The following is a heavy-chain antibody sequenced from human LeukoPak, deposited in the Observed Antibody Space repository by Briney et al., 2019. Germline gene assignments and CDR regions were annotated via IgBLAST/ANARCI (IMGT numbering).Heavy chain of an antibody. CDR3: ARDHRAGDGYNSGNFDY. D-gene: IGHD5-24*01. J-gene: IGHJ4*02. V-gene: IGHV1-18*01. CDR2: ISAYNGNT. CDR1: GYTFTSYG. Sequence: ASVKVSCKASGYTFTSYGISWVRRAPGQGLEWMGWISAYNGNTNYAQKLQGRVTMTTDTSTSTAYMELRSLRSDDTAVYYCARDHRAGDGYNSGNFDYWGQGTLVTVSS.